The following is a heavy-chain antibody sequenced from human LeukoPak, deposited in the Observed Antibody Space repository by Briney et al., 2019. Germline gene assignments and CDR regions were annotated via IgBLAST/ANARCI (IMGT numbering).Heavy chain of an antibody. CDR3: ARRSYGPGSTFVVVYAAFDI. CDR1: GGSFSGYY. CDR2: INHSGST. J-gene: IGHJ3*02. D-gene: IGHD5-18*01. V-gene: IGHV4-34*01. Sequence: SETLSLTCAVYGGSFSGYYWSWIRQPPGKGLEWIGEINHSGSTYYNPSLKSRVTISVDTSKNQFSLKLSSVTAADTAVYYCARRSYGPGSTFVVVYAAFDIWGQGTMVTVSS.